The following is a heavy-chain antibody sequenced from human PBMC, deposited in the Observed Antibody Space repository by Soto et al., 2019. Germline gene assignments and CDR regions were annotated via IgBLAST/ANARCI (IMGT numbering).Heavy chain of an antibody. D-gene: IGHD3-10*01. CDR3: ARITGSSGYNYYYGMDV. CDR2: IFSNDEK. V-gene: IGHV2-26*01. Sequence: QVTLKESGPVLVKPTEPLTLTCTVSGFSLSNARMGVSWIRQPPGKALEWLAHIFSNDEKSYSTSLKSRLTVSKDTSKSQVVLTITNLDPVDTATYYCARITGSSGYNYYYGMDVWGQGTTVTVSS. J-gene: IGHJ6*02. CDR1: GFSLSNARMG.